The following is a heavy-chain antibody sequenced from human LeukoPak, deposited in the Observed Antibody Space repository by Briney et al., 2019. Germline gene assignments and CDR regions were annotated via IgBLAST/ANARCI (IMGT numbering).Heavy chain of an antibody. V-gene: IGHV4-4*07. J-gene: IGHJ2*01. D-gene: IGHD6-13*01. CDR3: ARLTSSWYQDWYFDL. Sequence: SETLSLTCTVSDVSISSYDWSWIRQPAGKGLEWIGRIYTSGSPTYNPSLKSRVTMSLGTSKKQFSLKLTSVTAADTAVYYCARLTSSWYQDWYFDLWGRGTLVTVSS. CDR2: IYTSGSP. CDR1: DVSISSYD.